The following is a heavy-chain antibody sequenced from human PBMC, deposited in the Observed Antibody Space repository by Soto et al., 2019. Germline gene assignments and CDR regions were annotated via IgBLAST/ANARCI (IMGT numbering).Heavy chain of an antibody. CDR1: GFTFSSYA. D-gene: IGHD6-13*01. CDR3: AGDGGQEQLPTDY. CDR2: ISYDGSNK. V-gene: IGHV3-30-3*01. Sequence: QVQLVESGGGVVQPGRSLRLSCAASGFTFSSYAMHWVRQAPGKGLEWVAVISYDGSNKYYADSVKGRFTISRDNSKNTLYLQMNSLRAEDTAVYYCAGDGGQEQLPTDYWDQGTLVTVSS. J-gene: IGHJ4*02.